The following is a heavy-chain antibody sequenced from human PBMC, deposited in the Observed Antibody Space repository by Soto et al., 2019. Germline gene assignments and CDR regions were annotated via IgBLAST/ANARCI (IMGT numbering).Heavy chain of an antibody. D-gene: IGHD1-26*01. Sequence: QAQLVESGGGVVQPGRSLRLSCAASGFTFSSYGMHWVRQAPGKGLEWVAVISFDGSSKYYADSVKGRFAISRDNSKNTLYLQMNSLRAEDTAVYYCAKDAGWVLLRLDYWGQGTLVTVSS. V-gene: IGHV3-30*18. CDR3: AKDAGWVLLRLDY. CDR2: ISFDGSSK. CDR1: GFTFSSYG. J-gene: IGHJ4*02.